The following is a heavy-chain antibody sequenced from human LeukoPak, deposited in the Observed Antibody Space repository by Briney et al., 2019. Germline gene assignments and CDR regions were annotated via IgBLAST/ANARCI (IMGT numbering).Heavy chain of an antibody. CDR1: GYTFTGYY. CDR3: ARTTEGGYTYDYFYYYYMDV. CDR2: MNPNRGNT. J-gene: IGHJ6*03. D-gene: IGHD5-18*01. V-gene: IGHV1-8*02. Sequence: ASVKVSCKASGYTFTGYYMHWVRQAPGQGLEWMGWMNPNRGNTGYAQKFQGRVTMTRNTSISTAYMELSSLRSEDTAVYYCARTTEGGYTYDYFYYYYMDVWGKGTTVTISS.